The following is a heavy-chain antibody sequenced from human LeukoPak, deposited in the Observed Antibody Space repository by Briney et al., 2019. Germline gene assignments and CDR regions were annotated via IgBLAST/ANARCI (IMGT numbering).Heavy chain of an antibody. D-gene: IGHD4-11*01. CDR3: AKDHYSNYGYFDY. CDR2: ISSSGGST. CDR1: GFTFSHYA. J-gene: IGHJ4*02. V-gene: IGHV3-23*01. Sequence: GGSLRLSCAASGFTFSHYAMSWVRHAPGKGLGWVSGISSSGGSTYSTGCVKRRFTISRDNAKSTLYVQMNSLRAEDTAVYYCAKDHYSNYGYFDYWGQGTLVTVSS.